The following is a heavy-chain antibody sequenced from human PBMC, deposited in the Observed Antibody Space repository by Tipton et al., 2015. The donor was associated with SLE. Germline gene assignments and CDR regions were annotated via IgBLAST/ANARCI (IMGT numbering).Heavy chain of an antibody. D-gene: IGHD2-15*01. CDR1: GFIVRSHY. V-gene: IGHV3-53*05. CDR2: IYSGETT. J-gene: IGHJ4*02. CDR3: ATLWGYCSVGRCYSAF. Sequence: SLSLSCAASGFIVRSHYMGWVRQAPGKGLEWVSVIYSGETTYYADSVKGRFAISRDNSKNTLYLQMNSLRPEDTAVYYCATLWGYCSVGRCYSAFWGQGTLVTVSS.